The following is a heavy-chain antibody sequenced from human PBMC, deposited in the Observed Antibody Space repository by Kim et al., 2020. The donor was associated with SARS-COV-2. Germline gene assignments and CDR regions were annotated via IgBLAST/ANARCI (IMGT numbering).Heavy chain of an antibody. J-gene: IGHJ3*02. CDR2: IRSKANSYAT. CDR1: GFIFSGSA. V-gene: IGHV3-73*01. D-gene: IGHD1-1*01. CDR3: TRVPGPTLAFWDAFD. Sequence: GGSLRLSCAASGFIFSGSAMHWVRQASGKGLEWVGRIRSKANSYATAYTASVKGRFTISRDDSKTTTYLQMNSLKTEDTAVYYCTRVPGPTLAFWDAFD.